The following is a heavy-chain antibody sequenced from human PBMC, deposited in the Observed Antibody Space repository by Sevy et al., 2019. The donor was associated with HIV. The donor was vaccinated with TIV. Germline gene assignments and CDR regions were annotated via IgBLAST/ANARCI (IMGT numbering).Heavy chain of an antibody. V-gene: IGHV3-74*01. D-gene: IGHD3-10*01. CDR3: TRGTRGVVQS. J-gene: IGHJ5*02. CDR1: GFTLSADW. Sequence: GGSLRLSCAASGFTLSADWMHWVRQTPGKGLVCVSRINSDGAATHYADSVKGRLIISRDNGKNSLYLQMNSLRVEDTGLYYCTRGTRGVVQSWGQGTLVTVSS. CDR2: INSDGAAT.